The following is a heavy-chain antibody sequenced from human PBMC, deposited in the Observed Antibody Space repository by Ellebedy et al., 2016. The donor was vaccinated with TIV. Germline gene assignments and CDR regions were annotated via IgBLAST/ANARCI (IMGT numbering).Heavy chain of an antibody. CDR1: GDSVSSHSAT. V-gene: IGHV6-1*01. Sequence: SQTLSLTCAISGDSVSSHSATWNWIRQSPSRGLEWLGRTYYRSKWYHEYVVSVKSRITINPDTSMNQFSLQLNSVTPEDTAVYYCARGVWQWLVPLYYFDSWGQGTLVTVSS. J-gene: IGHJ4*02. D-gene: IGHD6-19*01. CDR2: TYYRSKWYH. CDR3: ARGVWQWLVPLYYFDS.